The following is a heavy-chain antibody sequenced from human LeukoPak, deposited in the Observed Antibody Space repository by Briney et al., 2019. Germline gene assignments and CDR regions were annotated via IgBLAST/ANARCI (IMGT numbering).Heavy chain of an antibody. CDR2: INHSGST. CDR3: ARRLYYYGSGGRFDY. D-gene: IGHD3-10*01. J-gene: IGHJ4*02. Sequence: PSETLSLTCAVYGGSFSGYYWSWIRQPPGKGLEWIGEINHSGSTNYNPSLKSRVTISVDTSKNQFSLKLSSVTAADTAVYYCARRLYYYGSGGRFDYWGQGTLVTVSP. V-gene: IGHV4-34*01. CDR1: GGSFSGYY.